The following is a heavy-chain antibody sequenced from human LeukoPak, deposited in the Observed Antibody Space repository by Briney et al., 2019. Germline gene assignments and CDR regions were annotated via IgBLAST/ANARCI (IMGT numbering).Heavy chain of an antibody. J-gene: IGHJ4*02. Sequence: GGSLRLSCAASGFTFSSYAMSWVRQAPGKGLEWVSAISGGGGSTHYADSVKGRFSISRDNSKNTLYLQMNSLRAEDTAVYYCGKDESAGAGTLLAYWGQGTLVTASS. V-gene: IGHV3-23*01. CDR2: ISGGGGST. D-gene: IGHD6-13*01. CDR1: GFTFSSYA. CDR3: GKDESAGAGTLLAY.